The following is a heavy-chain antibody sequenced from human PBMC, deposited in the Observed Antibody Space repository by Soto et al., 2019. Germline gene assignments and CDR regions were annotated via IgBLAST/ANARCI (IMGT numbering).Heavy chain of an antibody. CDR1: GYTFTSYA. J-gene: IGHJ4*02. Sequence: GASVKVSCKASGYTFTSYAMHWVRQAPGQRLEWMGWINAGNGNTRYSQKFQGRVTITRDTSASTAYMELSSLRSEDTAVYYCARRSFPVWTFYSGSLDYWGQGTLVTVSS. V-gene: IGHV1-3*01. CDR2: INAGNGNT. CDR3: ARRSFPVWTFYSGSLDY. D-gene: IGHD1-26*01.